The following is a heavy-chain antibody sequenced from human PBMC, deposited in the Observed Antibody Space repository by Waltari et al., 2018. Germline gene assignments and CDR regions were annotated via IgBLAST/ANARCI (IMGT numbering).Heavy chain of an antibody. J-gene: IGHJ3*02. CDR2: ISWDGGST. CDR1: GFTFDDYT. CDR3: ARELVHTAMNVGDAFDI. Sequence: EVQLVESGGVVVQPGGSLRLSCAASGFTFDDYTMHWVRQAPGKGLEWVSLISWDGGSTYYADSVKGRFTISRDNAKNTLYLQMNSLRAEDTAVYYCARELVHTAMNVGDAFDIWGQGTMVTVSS. D-gene: IGHD5-18*01. V-gene: IGHV3-43*01.